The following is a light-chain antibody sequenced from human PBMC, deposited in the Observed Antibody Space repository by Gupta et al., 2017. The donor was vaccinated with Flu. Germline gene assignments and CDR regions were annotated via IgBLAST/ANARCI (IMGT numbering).Light chain of an antibody. V-gene: IGKV3-11*01. J-gene: IGKJ2*01. CDR2: DAS. CDR1: QKIANY. Sequence: EIVLTQSPATLSLSPGERATLSCRASQKIANYLAWYLQKPGQAPRLLIYDASKRATGIPARFSGSGSGTDFTLTIISLEPEDSAVYYCHQRFNWPRTFGQGTKLEIK. CDR3: HQRFNWPRT.